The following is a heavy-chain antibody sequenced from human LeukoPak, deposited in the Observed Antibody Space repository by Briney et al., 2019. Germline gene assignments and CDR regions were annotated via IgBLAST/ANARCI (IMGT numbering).Heavy chain of an antibody. CDR3: ARLEYYYVSGNYYKLFDY. D-gene: IGHD3-10*01. CDR1: GFTFSSYN. Sequence: GGSLRLSCAASGFTFSSYNMNWVRQAPGKGLEWVTDISSSGSTIYFEDSVKGRFTISRDNPKTSLYLKINSLRDEDTAVYYCARLEYYYVSGNYYKLFDYWGQGTLVTVCS. CDR2: ISSSGSTI. V-gene: IGHV3-48*02. J-gene: IGHJ4*02.